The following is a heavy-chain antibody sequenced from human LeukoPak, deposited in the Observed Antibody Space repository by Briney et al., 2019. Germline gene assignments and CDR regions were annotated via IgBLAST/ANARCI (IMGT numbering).Heavy chain of an antibody. J-gene: IGHJ4*02. D-gene: IGHD1-14*01. CDR1: GGSVSSGSYY. V-gene: IGHV4-61*01. CDR2: INHSGST. Sequence: PSETLSLTCTVSGGSVSSGSYYWSWIRQPPGKGLEWIGEINHSGSTNYNPSLKSRVTISVDTSKNQFSLKLSSVTAADTAVYYCVRGDPRNREKNDYWGQGTLVTVSS. CDR3: VRGDPRNREKNDY.